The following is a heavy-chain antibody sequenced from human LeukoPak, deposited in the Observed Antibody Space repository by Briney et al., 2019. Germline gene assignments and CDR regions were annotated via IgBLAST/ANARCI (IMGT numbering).Heavy chain of an antibody. CDR2: ISSSGSSI. V-gene: IGHV3-48*03. D-gene: IGHD6-19*01. J-gene: IGHJ4*02. CDR1: GFTFSSYE. Sequence: GGSLRLSCAASGFTFSSYEMNWVRQAPGKRLEWVSYISSSGSSIYYLDSVKGRFTISRDNARNSLYLQMNSLRAEDTALYYCARGWAVAGIHAVYPLDYWGQGTLVTVSS. CDR3: ARGWAVAGIHAVYPLDY.